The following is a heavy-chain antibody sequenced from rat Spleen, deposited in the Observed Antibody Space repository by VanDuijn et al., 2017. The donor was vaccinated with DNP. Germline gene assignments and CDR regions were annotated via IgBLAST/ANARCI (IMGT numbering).Heavy chain of an antibody. V-gene: IGHV10-5*01. CDR2: ITTEPNNYAT. J-gene: IGHJ2*01. CDR3: TAATNWGG. Sequence: VQLVASGGGLVQPKESLKISCAASGFTFSNAVMYWVRQAPGKGLEWVARITTEPNNYATYYADSVKGRFTISRDDSKSMVYLQMDSLKKEDTAMYYCTAATNWGGWGKGVMVTVSS. CDR1: GFTFSNAV. D-gene: IGHD5-1*01.